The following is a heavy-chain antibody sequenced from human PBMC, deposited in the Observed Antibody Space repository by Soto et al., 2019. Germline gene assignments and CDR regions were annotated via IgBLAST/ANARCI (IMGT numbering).Heavy chain of an antibody. CDR1: GFTFSSYS. Sequence: EVQLVESGGGLVQPGGSLRLSCAASGFTFSSYSMNWVRQAPGKGLEWVSYISISSSTIYYADSVKGRFTISRDNAKNSLYRQMNSLRDEDTGVYYCAREREGSGGDSGGWFDPWGQGTLFTVSS. CDR2: ISISSSTI. J-gene: IGHJ5*02. CDR3: AREREGSGGDSGGWFDP. D-gene: IGHD1-26*01. V-gene: IGHV3-48*02.